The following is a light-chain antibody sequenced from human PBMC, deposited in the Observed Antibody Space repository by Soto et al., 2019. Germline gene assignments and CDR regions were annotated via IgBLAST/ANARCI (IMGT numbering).Light chain of an antibody. J-gene: IGKJ1*01. CDR3: QQSYSSPPWT. CDR1: QSISRY. CDR2: AAS. Sequence: DIQMTQSPSSLSASVGDRIPITGRASQSISRYLNWYQHKPGKAPKLLLNAASSLQSGVPSRFSGSGSGTDFTLTISSLQPEDFATYYCQQSYSSPPWTLGQGTKVDI. V-gene: IGKV1-39*01.